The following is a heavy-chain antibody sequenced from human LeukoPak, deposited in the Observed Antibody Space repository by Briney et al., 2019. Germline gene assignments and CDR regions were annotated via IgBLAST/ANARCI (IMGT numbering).Heavy chain of an antibody. V-gene: IGHV4-38-2*02. CDR2: IYHSVST. CDR1: GYSISSDYY. CDR3: ARERGRDGWRREGNWFDP. J-gene: IGHJ5*02. D-gene: IGHD1-26*01. Sequence: SETLSHTSTVSGYSISSDYYWGWTRQPPGKGLEWIGSIYHSVSTYYNQSLNSRVTISVDTSKNQFSLKLSSVTAADTAVYYCARERGRDGWRREGNWFDPWGQGTLVTVSS.